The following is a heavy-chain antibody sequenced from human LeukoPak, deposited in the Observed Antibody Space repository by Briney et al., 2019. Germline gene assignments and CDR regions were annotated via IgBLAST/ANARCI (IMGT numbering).Heavy chain of an antibody. J-gene: IGHJ4*02. CDR3: ARDGGSYYFDY. Sequence: SETLSLTCTVSGGSISSYYWSWIRQPPGKGLEWIGYIYYSGSTNYNPSLKSRVTISVDTSKNQFSLKLSSVTAADTAVYYCARDGGSYYFDYWGQGTLDTVSS. V-gene: IGHV4-59*01. CDR1: GGSISSYY. D-gene: IGHD1-26*01. CDR2: IYYSGST.